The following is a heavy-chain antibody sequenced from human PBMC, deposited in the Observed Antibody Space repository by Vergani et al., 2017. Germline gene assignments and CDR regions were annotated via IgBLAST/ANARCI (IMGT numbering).Heavy chain of an antibody. J-gene: IGHJ6*02. CDR2: ISSSGSTI. CDR3: ARDPCRSTSCYRGVYGMDV. D-gene: IGHD2-2*02. V-gene: IGHV3-11*01. CDR1: GFTFSDYY. Sequence: QVQLVESGGGVVQPGGSLRLSCAASGFTFSDYYMSWIRQAPGKGLEWVSYISSSGSTIYYADSVKGRFTISRDNAKNSLYLQMNSLRAEDTAVYYCARDPCRSTSCYRGVYGMDVWGQGTTVTVSS.